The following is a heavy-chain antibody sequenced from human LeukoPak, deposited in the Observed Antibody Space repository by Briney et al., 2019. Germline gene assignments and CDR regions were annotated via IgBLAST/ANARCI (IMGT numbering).Heavy chain of an antibody. D-gene: IGHD2-2*01. V-gene: IGHV4-30-4*01. J-gene: IGHJ4*02. CDR3: ARAGLVVPAANFDY. CDR1: GGSISSGVYY. CDR2: IYYSGST. Sequence: PSETLSLTCTVSGGSISSGVYYWSWIRQPPGKGLEWIGYIYYSGSTYYNPSLKSRVTISVDTSKNQFSLKLSSVTAADTAVYYCARAGLVVPAANFDYWGQGTLVTVSS.